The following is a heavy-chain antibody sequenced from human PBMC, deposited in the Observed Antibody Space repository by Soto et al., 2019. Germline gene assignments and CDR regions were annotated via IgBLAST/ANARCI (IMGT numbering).Heavy chain of an antibody. D-gene: IGHD2-2*01. CDR1: GGTFSSYT. Sequence: ASVKVSCKASGGTFSSYTISWVRQAPGQGLEWMGRIIPILGIANYAQKFQGRVTITADKSTSTAYMELSSLRSEDTAVYYCARGTIVVVPAAVNDAFDIWGQGTMVTVSS. J-gene: IGHJ3*02. CDR3: ARGTIVVVPAAVNDAFDI. V-gene: IGHV1-69*02. CDR2: IIPILGIA.